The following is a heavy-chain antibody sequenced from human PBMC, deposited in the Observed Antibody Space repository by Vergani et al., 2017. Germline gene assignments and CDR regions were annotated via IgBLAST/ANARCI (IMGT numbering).Heavy chain of an antibody. D-gene: IGHD3-3*01. CDR2: IYYSGST. Sequence: QVQLQESGPGLVKPSQTLALTCTVSGGSISSGGYYWSWIRQHPGKGLEWIGYIYYSGSTYYNPSLKSRVTISVDTSKNQFSLKLSSVTAADTAVYYCARGEGIXILWYGSQRNWFDPWGQGTLVTVSS. CDR3: ARGEGIXILWYGSQRNWFDP. J-gene: IGHJ5*02. CDR1: GGSISSGGYY. V-gene: IGHV4-31*03.